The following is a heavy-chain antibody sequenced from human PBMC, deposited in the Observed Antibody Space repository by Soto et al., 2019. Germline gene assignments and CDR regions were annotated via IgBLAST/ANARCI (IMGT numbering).Heavy chain of an antibody. CDR2: FYYSGST. J-gene: IGHJ4*02. D-gene: IGHD2-2*01. CDR3: AAISSCSSTSCYEPYFDY. Sequence: SETLSLTCTVSGGSISSSSYYWAWIRQPPGKGLECIGTFYYSGSTYCNPSLKSRVTMSVDTSKNQFSLKLSSVTAADTAVYYCAAISSCSSTSCYEPYFDYWGQGTLVTVSS. CDR1: GGSISSSSYY. V-gene: IGHV4-39*01.